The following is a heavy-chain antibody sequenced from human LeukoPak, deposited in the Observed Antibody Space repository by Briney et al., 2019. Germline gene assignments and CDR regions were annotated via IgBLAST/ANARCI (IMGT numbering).Heavy chain of an antibody. CDR2: ISGSGGST. CDR1: GFTFSSYA. Sequence: TGGSLRLSCAASGFTFSSYAMGWVRQAPGKGLEWVSAISGSGGSTYYADSVKGRFTISRDNSKNTLYLQMNSLRAEDTAVYYCAKDLSVWRQWPSRSFDYWGQGTLVTVSS. V-gene: IGHV3-23*01. CDR3: AKDLSVWRQWPSRSFDY. J-gene: IGHJ4*02. D-gene: IGHD6-19*01.